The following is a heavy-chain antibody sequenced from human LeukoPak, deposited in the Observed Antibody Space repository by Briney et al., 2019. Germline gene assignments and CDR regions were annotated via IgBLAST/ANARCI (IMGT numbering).Heavy chain of an antibody. CDR3: AKGFYGDSSSWYSGNWFDP. CDR1: GFTFSSYC. CDR2: ISYDGSNK. D-gene: IGHD6-13*01. J-gene: IGHJ5*02. V-gene: IGHV3-30*18. Sequence: GGSLTLSCAPSGFTFSSYCMHWVRQAPGKGLEWVAVISYDGSNKYYADSVKGRFTIYRDNSKNTLYLQMNSLRAEDTAVYYCAKGFYGDSSSWYSGNWFDPWGQGTLVTVSS.